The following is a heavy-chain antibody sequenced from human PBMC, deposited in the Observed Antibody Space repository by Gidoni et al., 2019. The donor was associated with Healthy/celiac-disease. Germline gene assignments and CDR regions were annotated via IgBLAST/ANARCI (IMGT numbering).Heavy chain of an antibody. V-gene: IGHV4-39*01. CDR2: IYYSGST. D-gene: IGHD5-12*01. CDR1: GGSTSSGSYY. J-gene: IGHJ6*02. Sequence: QLQLQESGPGLVKPSETLYLTSTVSGGSTSSGSYYWGWIRQRPGKGLEWLGSIYYSGSTYHNPSRKSRVTISVDTSKNQFSLKLSSVTAADTAVDYCARGHVDIVATSWATNYYGMDVWGQGTTVTVSS. CDR3: ARGHVDIVATSWATNYYGMDV.